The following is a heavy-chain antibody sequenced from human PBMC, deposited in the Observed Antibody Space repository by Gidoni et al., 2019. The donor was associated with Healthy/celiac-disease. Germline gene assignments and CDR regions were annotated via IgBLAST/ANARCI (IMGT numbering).Heavy chain of an antibody. J-gene: IGHJ5*02. CDR2: IYWDADK. CDR3: AHATYYYGSGSFRTFDP. Sequence: ITLKESGPTLVKPTQTLTLTCTFYGFSLSTSGVGVGWIRQPPGEALECVALIYWDADKRYSTSLKSRLTITTDTSKNQVVLTMTNIGPVDTAPYYCAHATYYYGSGSFRTFDPWGQGTLVTVSS. V-gene: IGHV2-5*02. CDR1: GFSLSTSGVG. D-gene: IGHD3-10*01.